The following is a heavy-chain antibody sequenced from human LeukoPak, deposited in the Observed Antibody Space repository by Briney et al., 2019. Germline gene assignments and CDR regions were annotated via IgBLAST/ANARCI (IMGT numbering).Heavy chain of an antibody. D-gene: IGHD3-16*01. V-gene: IGHV4-39*07. CDR1: GGSISSGDYY. CDR3: ARSYVWGSYYAFDI. J-gene: IGHJ3*02. CDR2: IYHSGST. Sequence: SETLSLTCTVSGGSISSGDYYWGWIRQPPGKGLEWIGSIYHSGSTYYNPSLKSRVTISVDTSKNQFSLKLSSVTAADTAVYYCARSYVWGSYYAFDIWGQGTMVTVSS.